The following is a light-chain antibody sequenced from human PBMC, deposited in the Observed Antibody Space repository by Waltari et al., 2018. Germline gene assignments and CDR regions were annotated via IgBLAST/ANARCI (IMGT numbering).Light chain of an antibody. CDR1: RSNIGAAV. CDR3: ATWDYSLDGQV. Sequence: QSVLTQPPSASGTPWQRVTISCSGSRSNIGAAVLTWYQVLPGTAHRLLIYSTNQRPSGVPERFSGSKSGTSASLAISGLQSEDEADYYCATWDYSLDGQVFGGGTKLTVL. J-gene: IGLJ3*02. V-gene: IGLV1-44*01. CDR2: STN.